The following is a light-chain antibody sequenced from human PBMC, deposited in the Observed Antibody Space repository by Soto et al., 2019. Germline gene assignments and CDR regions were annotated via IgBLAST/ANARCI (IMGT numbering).Light chain of an antibody. J-gene: IGLJ2*01. V-gene: IGLV1-51*01. Sequence: QSVLTQPPSVSAAPGQKVTISCSGSSSTIGTNYVSWYQHLPGTTPKLLINENDRRPSGIPDRFSGSKTGTSATLAITGLQTGDEAEYFCPTWDTSLKGVVFGGGTKLTVL. CDR1: SSTIGTNY. CDR3: PTWDTSLKGVV. CDR2: END.